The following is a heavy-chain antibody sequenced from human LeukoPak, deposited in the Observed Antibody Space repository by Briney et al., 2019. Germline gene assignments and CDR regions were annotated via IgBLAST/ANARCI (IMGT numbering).Heavy chain of an antibody. Sequence: GGSLRLSCAASGFTFSSYAMYWVRQAPGKGLEWVSGIFGSGGSAHYADSVKGRFTIYRGDAENSVHLQMSSLTAGDTAVYFCAREPPTPGYWHFDLWGRGTLVTVSS. J-gene: IGHJ2*01. V-gene: IGHV3-23*01. CDR2: IFGSGGSA. CDR1: GFTFSSYA. D-gene: IGHD2-15*01. CDR3: AREPPTPGYWHFDL.